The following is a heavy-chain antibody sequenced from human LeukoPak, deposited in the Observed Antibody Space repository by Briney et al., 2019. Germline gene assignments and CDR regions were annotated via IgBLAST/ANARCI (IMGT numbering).Heavy chain of an antibody. CDR3: ADVPRPAAGPSACYL. J-gene: IGHJ3*01. CDR1: VFSLRTSGVG. V-gene: IGHV2-5*02. D-gene: IGHD6-25*01. CDR2: IYWDDDK. Sequence: ESGPTLVKPTRTLTVTCSFSVFSLRTSGVGVGWIRQPPGKALDWLALIYWDDDKRYSPSLKSRLTITKDTSKTQVVLTMTLVDPADTATYCCADVPRPAAGPSACYLWGQGTMVTVSS.